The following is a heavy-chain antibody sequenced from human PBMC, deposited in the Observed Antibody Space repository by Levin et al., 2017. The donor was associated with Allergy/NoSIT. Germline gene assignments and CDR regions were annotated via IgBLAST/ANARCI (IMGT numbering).Heavy chain of an antibody. V-gene: IGHV3-30*18. CDR3: AKEGIAAAGGNWFDP. D-gene: IGHD6-13*01. CDR2: ISYDGSNK. CDR1: GFTFSSYG. J-gene: IGHJ5*02. Sequence: TGGSLRLSCAASGFTFSSYGMHWVRQAPGKGLEWVAVISYDGSNKYYADSVKGRFTISRDNSKNTLYLQMNSLRAEDTAVYYCAKEGIAAAGGNWFDPWGQGTLVTVSS.